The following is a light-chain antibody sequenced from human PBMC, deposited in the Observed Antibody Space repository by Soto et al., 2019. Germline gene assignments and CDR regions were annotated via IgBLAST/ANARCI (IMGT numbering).Light chain of an antibody. J-gene: IGKJ5*01. V-gene: IGKV3-11*01. CDR1: QSVSSN. CDR3: QQRSNWPIT. CDR2: GSS. Sequence: EIVMTQSPATVSVSPGERATLSCRASQSVSSNLAWYHQKPGQAPRLLIYGSSTRATGIPARFSGSGSGTDFTLTISSLEPEDFAVYYCQQRSNWPITFGQGTRLEIK.